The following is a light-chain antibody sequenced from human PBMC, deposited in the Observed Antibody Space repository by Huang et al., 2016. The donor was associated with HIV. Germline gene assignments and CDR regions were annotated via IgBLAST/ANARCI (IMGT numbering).Light chain of an antibody. CDR2: DVS. CDR1: QSVGSS. V-gene: IGKV3-11*01. CDR3: QQRSSWLT. Sequence: EIVLTQSPATLSLSPGERATLSCRASQSVGSSLACYQQKPGQAPRLLIYDVSNRATGSPARFSGRGSGTDFTLTISSLEPEDFAVYYCQQRSSWLTFGQGTRLEI. J-gene: IGKJ5*01.